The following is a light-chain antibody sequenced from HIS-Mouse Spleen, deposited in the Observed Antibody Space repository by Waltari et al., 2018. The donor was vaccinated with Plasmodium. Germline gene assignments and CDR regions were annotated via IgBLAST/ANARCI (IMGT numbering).Light chain of an antibody. Sequence: AIQMTQSSSSLSASVGDRVTITCRASQGIRNDLGWYQQKPGKAPKLLISAASSLQSGVPSRFSGSGSGTDFTLTISSLQPEDFATYYCLQDYNYPYTFGQGTKLEIK. CDR2: AAS. V-gene: IGKV1-6*01. J-gene: IGKJ2*01. CDR1: QGIRND. CDR3: LQDYNYPYT.